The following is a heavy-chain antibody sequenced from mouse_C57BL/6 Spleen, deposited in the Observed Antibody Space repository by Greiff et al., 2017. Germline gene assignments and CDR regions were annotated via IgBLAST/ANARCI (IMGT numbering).Heavy chain of an antibody. Sequence: EVQGVESGGGLVQSGRSLRLSCTTSGFTFSDFYMEWVRQAPGKGLEWIAASRNKANDYTTEYSASVKGRFIVDRDTSQSILYLQMNALRACDTAIDYCARDAGPYDGSVFAYWGQVTLVTGSA. J-gene: IGHJ3*01. CDR3: ARDAGPYDGSVFAY. CDR1: GFTFSDFY. CDR2: SRNKANDYTT. V-gene: IGHV7-1*01. D-gene: IGHD1-1*01.